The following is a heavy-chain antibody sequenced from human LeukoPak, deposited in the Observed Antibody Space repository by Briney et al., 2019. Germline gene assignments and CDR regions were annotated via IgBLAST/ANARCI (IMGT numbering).Heavy chain of an antibody. D-gene: IGHD4/OR15-4a*01. CDR2: IYHSGST. V-gene: IGHV4-30-2*01. Sequence: SETLSLTCAVSGGSISSGGYSWSWIRQPPGKGLEWIGYIYHSGSTYYNPSLKSRVTISVDRSKNQFSLKLSSVTAADTAVYYCVRHDGRGGATMGAFDSWGQGSLVTVSS. CDR3: VRHDGRGGATMGAFDS. J-gene: IGHJ5*01. CDR1: GGSISSGGYS.